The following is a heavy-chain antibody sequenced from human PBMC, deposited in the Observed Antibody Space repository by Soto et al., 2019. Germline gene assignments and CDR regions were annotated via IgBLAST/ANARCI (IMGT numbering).Heavy chain of an antibody. Sequence: ASVKVSCKASGYTFSSNYMHWVRQAPGQGLEWMGVINPNGGSTSYAQQFRERVTMTSDTSTSTAYMELSSLRSEDTALYYCVAEGWELLGGPAYWGQGTLVTVSS. CDR1: GYTFSSNY. J-gene: IGHJ4*02. D-gene: IGHD1-26*01. CDR3: VAEGWELLGGPAY. CDR2: INPNGGST. V-gene: IGHV1-46*01.